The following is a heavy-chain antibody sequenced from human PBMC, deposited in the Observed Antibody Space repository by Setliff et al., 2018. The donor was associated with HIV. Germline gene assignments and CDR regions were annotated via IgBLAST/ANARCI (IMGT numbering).Heavy chain of an antibody. CDR3: ARGRDFWNGYYDFDS. J-gene: IGHJ4*02. V-gene: IGHV1-2*02. D-gene: IGHD3-3*01. CDR2: INRNSGDT. CDR1: GYTFTDYY. Sequence: ASVKVSCKASGYTFTDYYMHWVRQAPGQGLEWMGWINRNSGDTNYAEKFQGRVTMTRKTSVSTAYMQLSRLRYDDTAVYYCARGRDFWNGYYDFDSWGQGTLVTVSS.